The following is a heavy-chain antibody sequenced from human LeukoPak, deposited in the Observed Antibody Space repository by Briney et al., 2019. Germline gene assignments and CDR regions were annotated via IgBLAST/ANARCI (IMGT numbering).Heavy chain of an antibody. CDR2: ISARGDAT. CDR1: GFTFNSHA. CDR3: SRVTTDYDS. J-gene: IGHJ5*02. V-gene: IGHV3-23*01. D-gene: IGHD4-17*01. Sequence: GGSLRLSCAASGFTFNSHAMNWLRQAPGRGLEWISLISARGDATYYADSVKGRFTISRDNSKDTLFLHMNSLRAEDTAFYYCSRVTTDYDSWGQGTLVTVSS.